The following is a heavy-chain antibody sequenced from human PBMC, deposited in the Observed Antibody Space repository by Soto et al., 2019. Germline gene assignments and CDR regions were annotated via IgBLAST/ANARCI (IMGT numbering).Heavy chain of an antibody. V-gene: IGHV3-23*04. CDR3: ATFLGARDL. Sequence: EVQLVESGGGLVQPGGSLRLSCAASGFTFSNYAMSWVRQAPGKGPEWVSVVIATGGSTDYADSVKGRFSISRVNSKNTLYLQMNSLRVEDTAVYYCATFLGARDLWGRGTLVTVSS. CDR1: GFTFSNYA. J-gene: IGHJ2*01. D-gene: IGHD3-16*01. CDR2: VIATGGST.